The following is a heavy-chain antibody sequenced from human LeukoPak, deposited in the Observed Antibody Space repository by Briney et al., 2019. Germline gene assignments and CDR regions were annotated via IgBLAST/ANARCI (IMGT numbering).Heavy chain of an antibody. V-gene: IGHV3-23*01. D-gene: IGHD6-13*01. J-gene: IGHJ4*02. CDR2: IRSSGGST. CDR3: ARASSSWYEYGPLDY. CDR1: GFTFSSYA. Sequence: PGGSLRLSCAVSGFTFSSYAMSWVRQAPGKGLEWVSVIRSSGGSTYYADSVKGRFTISRDNSKNTLYLQMNSLRAEDTAVYYCARASSSWYEYGPLDYWGQGTLVTVSS.